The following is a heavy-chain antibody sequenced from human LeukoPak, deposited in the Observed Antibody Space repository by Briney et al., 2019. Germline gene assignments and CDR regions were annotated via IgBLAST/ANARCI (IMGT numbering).Heavy chain of an antibody. V-gene: IGHV4-34*01. CDR2: INHSGST. CDR3: ARGGYGSGSYPYYYYYYGMDV. D-gene: IGHD3-10*01. J-gene: IGHJ6*02. Sequence: SGTLSLTCAVYGGSFSGYYWSWIRQPPGKGLEWIGEINHSGSTNYNPSLKSRVTISVDTSKNQFSLKLSSVTAADTAVYYCARGGYGSGSYPYYYYYYGMDVWGQGTTVTVS. CDR1: GGSFSGYY.